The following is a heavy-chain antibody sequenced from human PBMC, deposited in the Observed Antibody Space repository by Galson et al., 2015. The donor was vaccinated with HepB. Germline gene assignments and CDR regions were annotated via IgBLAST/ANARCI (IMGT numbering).Heavy chain of an antibody. CDR3: ARARSGWKIGYFDL. CDR2: ISYDGFNK. D-gene: IGHD6-19*01. J-gene: IGHJ2*01. CDR1: GFTFSNYP. Sequence: SLRLSCAASGFTFSNYPMHWVRQAPGTGLEWVAVISYDGFNKDYADSVKGRFTISRDNSKNTLYLQMNSLRAEDTAVHYCARARSGWKIGYFDLWGRGTLVTVSS. V-gene: IGHV3-30*04.